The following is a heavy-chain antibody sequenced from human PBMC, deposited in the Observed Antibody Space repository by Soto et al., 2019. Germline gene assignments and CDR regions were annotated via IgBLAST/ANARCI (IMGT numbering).Heavy chain of an antibody. CDR2: IIPMFPTP. CDR1: GGTFGNSA. CDR3: ARDKDRQQLGGNYYYGIDV. V-gene: IGHV1-69*12. J-gene: IGHJ6*02. D-gene: IGHD3-3*02. Sequence: QVQLVQSGAEVKKPGSSVTVSCKASGGTFGNSAISWVRQAPGQGLEWMGGIIPMFPTPDYAQKFQGRVTITADESTSTAYMELTSLRSEDTAVYYCARDKDRQQLGGNYYYGIDVWGQGTMVTVSS.